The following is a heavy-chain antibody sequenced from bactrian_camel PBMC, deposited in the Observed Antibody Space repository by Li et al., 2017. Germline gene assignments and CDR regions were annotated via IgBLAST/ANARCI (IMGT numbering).Heavy chain of an antibody. CDR2: INTRGGGT. D-gene: IGHD6*01. Sequence: HVQLVESGGGLAQTGGSLKLSCAVSTFSVRCMAWFRQVGGKGRERVAVINTRGGGTYYADSVKGRFTISRDNAKNTVYLQMNSLKPEDTAVYYCAKDLNGGSWHQMDYWGQG. CDR3: AKDLNGGSWHQMDY. J-gene: IGHJ4*01. V-gene: IGHV3S1*01. CDR1: TFSVRC.